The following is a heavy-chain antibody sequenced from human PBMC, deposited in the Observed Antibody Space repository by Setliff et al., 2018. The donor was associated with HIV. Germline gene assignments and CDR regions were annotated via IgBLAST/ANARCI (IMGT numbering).Heavy chain of an antibody. D-gene: IGHD5-18*01. CDR3: ARHPIHTYGYGAFDF. V-gene: IGHV5-51*01. CDR1: GKSLSNYW. CDR2: IYPGDSSS. J-gene: IGHJ4*02. Sequence: GESLKISCKGSGKSLSNYWINWVRQMPGKGLEWMGVIYPGDSSSKYSPSFQGQVTISVDTSISTAYLQWNSLKASDTAIYYCARHPIHTYGYGAFDFWGRGTLVTVSS.